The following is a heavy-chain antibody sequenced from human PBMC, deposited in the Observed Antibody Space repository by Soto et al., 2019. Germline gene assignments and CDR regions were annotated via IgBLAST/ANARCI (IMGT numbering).Heavy chain of an antibody. CDR1: GGTFSSYA. CDR3: ARGVVVVAASQLGWFDP. CDR2: IIPMFGTT. Sequence: GASVKVSCKASGGTFSSYAINWVRQAPGKGLEWMGGIIPMFGTTKYAQRFQGRLTVSADESTSTAYMELSSLRSEDTAVYYCARGVVVVAASQLGWFDPWGQGTLVTVSS. V-gene: IGHV1-69*13. J-gene: IGHJ5*02. D-gene: IGHD2-15*01.